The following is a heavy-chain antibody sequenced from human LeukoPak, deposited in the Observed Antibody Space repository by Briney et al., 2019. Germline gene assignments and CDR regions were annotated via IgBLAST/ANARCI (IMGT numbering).Heavy chain of an antibody. CDR3: ASGSGGSCYDY. J-gene: IGHJ4*02. D-gene: IGHD2-15*01. CDR1: GFTFSSYA. V-gene: IGHV3-23*01. Sequence: GGSLRLSWAASGFTFSSYAMSWVRQAPGKGLEWVSAISGSGGSTYYADSVKGRFTISRDNSKNTLYLQMNSLRAEDTAVYYCASGSGGSCYDYWGQGTLVTVSS. CDR2: ISGSGGST.